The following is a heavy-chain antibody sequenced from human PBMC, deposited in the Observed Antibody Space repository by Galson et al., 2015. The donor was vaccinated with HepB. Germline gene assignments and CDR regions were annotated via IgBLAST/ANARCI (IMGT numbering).Heavy chain of an antibody. D-gene: IGHD6-19*01. CDR2: ISSSSSYI. J-gene: IGHJ6*02. CDR1: GFTFSSYS. Sequence: SLRLSCAASGFTFSSYSMNWVRQAPGKGLEWVSSISSSSSYIYYADSVKGRFTISRGNAKNSLYLQMNSLRAEDTAVYYCARDEGQWLDYYGMDVWGQGTTVTVSS. CDR3: ARDEGQWLDYYGMDV. V-gene: IGHV3-21*01.